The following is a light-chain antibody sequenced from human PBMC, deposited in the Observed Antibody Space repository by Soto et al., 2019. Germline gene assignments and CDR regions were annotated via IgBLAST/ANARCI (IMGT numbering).Light chain of an antibody. Sequence: DIVMTQTPLSLSVTPGQPSSISCKSSQSLLHSSGSTYLYWYLQKPVQSPQLLIYELSSRLARVTVIGTVRGGATDFTLRMSRVEAKAVGIYYCMRTFGGGTKVDNK. CDR3: MRT. V-gene: IGKV2-29*03. J-gene: IGKJ4*02. CDR2: ELS. CDR1: QSLLHSSGSTY.